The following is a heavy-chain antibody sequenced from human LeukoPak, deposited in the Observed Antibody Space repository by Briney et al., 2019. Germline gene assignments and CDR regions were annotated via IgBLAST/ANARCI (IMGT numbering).Heavy chain of an antibody. V-gene: IGHV3-23*01. Sequence: GGSLRLSCAVSGITLSNYGTSWVRQAPGQGLEWVAGISGSGGGTTYADSVKGRFTISRDNPKNTLYLQVNSLRAEDTAVYFCAKRGVVIRVILVGFHKEAYCFDSWGQGALVTVSS. D-gene: IGHD3-22*01. CDR1: GITLSNYG. CDR2: ISGSGGGT. CDR3: AKRGVVIRVILVGFHKEAYCFDS. J-gene: IGHJ4*02.